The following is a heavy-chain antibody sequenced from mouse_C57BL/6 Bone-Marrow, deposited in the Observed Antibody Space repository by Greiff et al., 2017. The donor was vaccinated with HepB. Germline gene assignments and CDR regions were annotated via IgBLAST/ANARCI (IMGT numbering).Heavy chain of an antibody. J-gene: IGHJ3*01. CDR3: AKNYGSLFAY. CDR2: IWRGGST. CDR1: GFSLTSYG. Sequence: QVQLQQSGPGLVQPSQSLSITCTVSGFSLTSYGVHWVRQSPGKGLEWLGVIWRGGSTDYNAAFMSRLGITKDNSKSQVFFKMNSLQADDTAIYYCAKNYGSLFAYWGQGTLVTVSA. D-gene: IGHD2-2*01. V-gene: IGHV2-5*01.